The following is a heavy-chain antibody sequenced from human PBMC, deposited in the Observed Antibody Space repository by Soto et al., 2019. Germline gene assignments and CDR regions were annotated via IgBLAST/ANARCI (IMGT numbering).Heavy chain of an antibody. V-gene: IGHV3-23*01. J-gene: IGHJ4*02. Sequence: EVQLLESGGGLVQPGGSLRLSCAASGFTFTTYAMSWVRQAPGKGLEWVSAVTGSGDSTYYEDSVKGRFTISRDNFKNPLYLEMNSLRAEDTAGYYCARDHSYYGATTSCYVFDYWGQGALVTVSS. D-gene: IGHD2-2*01. CDR3: ARDHSYYGATTSCYVFDY. CDR1: GFTFTTYA. CDR2: VTGSGDST.